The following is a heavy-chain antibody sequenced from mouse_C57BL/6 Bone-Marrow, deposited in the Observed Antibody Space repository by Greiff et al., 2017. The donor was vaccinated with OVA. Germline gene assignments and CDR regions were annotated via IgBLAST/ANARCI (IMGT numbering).Heavy chain of an antibody. J-gene: IGHJ3*01. D-gene: IGHD1-1*01. CDR2: IWSGGST. CDR3: ASHYGSSYGFAY. V-gene: IGHV2-2*01. CDR1: GFSLTSYG. Sequence: QVQLKESGPGLVQPSQSLSITCTVSGFSLTSYGVHWVRQSPGKGLEWLGVIWSGGSTDYNAAFISRLSISKDNSKSQVFFKMNSLQADDTAIYYGASHYGSSYGFAYWGQGTLVTVSA.